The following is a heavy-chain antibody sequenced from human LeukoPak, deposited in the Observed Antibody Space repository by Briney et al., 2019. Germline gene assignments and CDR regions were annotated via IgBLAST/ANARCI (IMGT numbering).Heavy chain of an antibody. CDR1: GGSISSYY. CDR2: IYYSGST. D-gene: IGHD1-26*01. CDR3: ARSGIGNWFDP. J-gene: IGHJ5*02. V-gene: IGHV4-59*12. Sequence: SETLSLTCTVSGGSISSYYWSWIRQPPGKGLEWIGYIYYSGSTNYNPSLKSRVTISVDTSKNQFSLKLSSVTAADTAVYYCARSGIGNWFDPWGQGTLVTVSS.